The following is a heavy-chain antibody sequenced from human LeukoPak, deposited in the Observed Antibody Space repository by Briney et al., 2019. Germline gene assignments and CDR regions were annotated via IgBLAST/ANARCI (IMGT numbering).Heavy chain of an antibody. V-gene: IGHV1-18*01. CDR2: ISAYNGYT. D-gene: IGHD6-13*01. CDR3: ARVVMPLYSSSRFDY. J-gene: IGHJ4*02. CDR1: GYTFTSFG. Sequence: GASVKVSCKASGYTFTSFGINWVRQAPGQGLEWIGWISAYNGYTNYAQELQGRVTVTTDTSTSTAYMELGSLRSDDTAVYYCARVVMPLYSSSRFDYWGQGTLVTVSS.